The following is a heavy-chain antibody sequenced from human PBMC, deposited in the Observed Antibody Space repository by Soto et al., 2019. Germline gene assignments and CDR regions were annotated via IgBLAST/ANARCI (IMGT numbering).Heavy chain of an antibody. D-gene: IGHD4-4*01. V-gene: IGHV4-30-4*01. Sequence: SETMSLTCTVSGGSISSGDYYWSWIRQHPGKGLEWIGYIYYSGSTYYNPSVKSRVTISVDTSKNQFSLKLSSVTAADTAVYYCARERVTQVYYYVMDVWGRGTTVTGSS. J-gene: IGHJ6*02. CDR2: IYYSGST. CDR3: ARERVTQVYYYVMDV. CDR1: GGSISSGDYY.